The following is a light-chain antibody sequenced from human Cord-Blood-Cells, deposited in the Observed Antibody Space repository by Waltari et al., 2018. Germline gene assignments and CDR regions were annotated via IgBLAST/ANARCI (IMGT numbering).Light chain of an antibody. CDR3: QQRSNWPPQYT. CDR1: QSVSSY. V-gene: IGKV3-11*01. Sequence: EIVFTQSPATLSLSPGERATLSCRASQSVSSYLAWYQQKPRQAPRLLIYDASNRATGIPARFSGSGSGTDFTLTISSLETEDFAVYYCQQRSNWPPQYTFGQGTKLEIK. J-gene: IGKJ2*01. CDR2: DAS.